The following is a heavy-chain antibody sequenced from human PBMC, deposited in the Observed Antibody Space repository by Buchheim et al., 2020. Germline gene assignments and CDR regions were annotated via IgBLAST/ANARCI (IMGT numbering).Heavy chain of an antibody. V-gene: IGHV6-1*01. CDR2: TYYRSKWYN. CDR1: GDRVSSNGAA. J-gene: IGHJ4*02. CDR3: GREGYSSSQIDY. Sequence: QVQLQQSGPGLLKPSQTLSLTCPISGDRVSSNGAAWNWIRQSPSRGLEWLGRTYYRSKWYNDYVVSLKGRITINQDPSTYQFSLQLNSVTPEDTAVYCCGREGYSSSQIDYWGQGTL. D-gene: IGHD6-6*01.